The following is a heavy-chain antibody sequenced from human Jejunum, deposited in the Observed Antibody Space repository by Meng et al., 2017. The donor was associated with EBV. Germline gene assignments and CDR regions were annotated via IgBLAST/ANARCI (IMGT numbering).Heavy chain of an antibody. V-gene: IGHV3-21*02. CDR2: ISSGSSFI. D-gene: IGHD3-16*02. CDR3: VRDSSFNVH. Sequence: VQLVEAGGGLVKPGGSLILSCAASGFTFSSYSMNWVRQAPGKGLEWVSYISSGSSFIYYADSVKGRFTISRDDAKNSLSLQMNNLGADDTAVYYCVRDSSFNVHWGQGTLVTVSS. CDR1: GFTFSSYS. J-gene: IGHJ4*02.